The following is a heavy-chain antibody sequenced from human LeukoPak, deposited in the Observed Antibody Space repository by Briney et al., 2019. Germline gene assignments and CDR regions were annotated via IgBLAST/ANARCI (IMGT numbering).Heavy chain of an antibody. J-gene: IGHJ4*02. CDR2: XXXSGST. V-gene: IGHV4-39*01. D-gene: IGHD2-15*01. Sequence: PSETLSLTCTVSGGSXSXXXXXXXXXXXXXXXXXXXIGSXXXSGSTYYNPXLXXXXXXSXXXXXXQFXLKLSSVTAADTAVYCCARLPPDAASYYYFDYWGQGTLVTVSS. CDR1: GGSXSXXXXX. CDR3: ARLPPDAASYYYFDY.